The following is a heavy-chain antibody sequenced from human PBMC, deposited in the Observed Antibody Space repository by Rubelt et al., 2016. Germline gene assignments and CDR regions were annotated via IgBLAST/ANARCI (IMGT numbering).Heavy chain of an antibody. CDR1: GFTFSRYA. CDR3: ARASSVNRFDY. V-gene: IGHV3-30*04. D-gene: IGHD1-14*01. CDR2: ISFDGSDK. Sequence: VQLVQSGGDLVQPGGSLRLSCAASGFTFSRYAMSWVRQAPGKVLEWLAVISFDGSDKYYEDSVQGRFTIARDNSKNNLYLQMNSRRAEDTAVYYCARASSVNRFDYWGQGTLVTVSS. J-gene: IGHJ4*02.